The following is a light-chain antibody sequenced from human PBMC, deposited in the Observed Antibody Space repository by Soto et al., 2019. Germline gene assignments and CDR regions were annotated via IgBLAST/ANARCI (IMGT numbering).Light chain of an antibody. Sequence: DIQMTQSPSSLSASVGDRVTITCRASQTISTSLNWYQQRPGKAPNLLIHASSSLQSGVPPRFSGGGSGTDFTLTISSLQPEDFAPYYCQQTYSTPITFGQGTRLDIK. J-gene: IGKJ5*01. CDR1: QTISTS. V-gene: IGKV1-39*01. CDR3: QQTYSTPIT. CDR2: ASS.